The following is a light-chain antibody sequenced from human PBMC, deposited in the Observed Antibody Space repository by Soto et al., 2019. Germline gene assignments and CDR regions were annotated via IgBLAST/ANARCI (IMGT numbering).Light chain of an antibody. CDR2: GAS. V-gene: IGKV3-20*01. J-gene: IGKJ2*01. CDR1: QSVSSSY. CDR3: QQYGSLPYT. Sequence: EIVLTKSPGTLSLSPGERATLSCRASQSVSSSYLAWYQQKTGQAPRLLIYGASSRATGNPDRFSGSGSGTEVNITISRLEPEDFAVYYCQQYGSLPYTCGQGTKLEI.